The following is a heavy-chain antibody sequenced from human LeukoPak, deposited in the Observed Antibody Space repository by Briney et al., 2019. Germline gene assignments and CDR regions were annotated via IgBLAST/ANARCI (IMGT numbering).Heavy chain of an antibody. V-gene: IGHV3-23*01. J-gene: IGHJ4*02. CDR1: GFTFSSYA. Sequence: GGSLRLPCAASGFTFSSYAMSWVRQAPGKGLEWVSAISGSGGSTYYADSVKGRFTISRDNSKNTLYLQMNSLRTEDTAIYYCAKGRGWNPSYYFDYWGQGSLGTVSS. D-gene: IGHD1-1*01. CDR3: AKGRGWNPSYYFDY. CDR2: ISGSGGST.